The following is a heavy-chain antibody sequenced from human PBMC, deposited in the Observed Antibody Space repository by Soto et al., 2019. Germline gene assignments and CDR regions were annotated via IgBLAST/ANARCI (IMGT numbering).Heavy chain of an antibody. CDR1: GGTFSSYA. Sequence: SVKVSCKASGGTFSSYAISWVRQAPGQGLEWMGGIIPIFGTANYAQKFQGRVTITADESTSTAYMELSSLRSEDTAVYYCARDTRRYYDILTGSDLPYYYYGMDVWGQGTTVTVSS. V-gene: IGHV1-69*13. CDR2: IIPIFGTA. J-gene: IGHJ6*02. CDR3: ARDTRRYYDILTGSDLPYYYYGMDV. D-gene: IGHD3-9*01.